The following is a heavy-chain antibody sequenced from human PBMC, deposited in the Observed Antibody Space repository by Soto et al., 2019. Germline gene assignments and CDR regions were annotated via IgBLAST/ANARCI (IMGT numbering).Heavy chain of an antibody. V-gene: IGHV1-69*13. J-gene: IGHJ4*02. Sequence: GASVKVSCKASGGTFSSYAISWVRQAPGQGLEWMGGIIPIFGTANYAQKFQGRVTITADESTSTAYMELSSLRSEDTAVYYCAWGPNSGYDTYYFDYWGQGTLVTVSS. D-gene: IGHD5-12*01. CDR2: IIPIFGTA. CDR1: GGTFSSYA. CDR3: AWGPNSGYDTYYFDY.